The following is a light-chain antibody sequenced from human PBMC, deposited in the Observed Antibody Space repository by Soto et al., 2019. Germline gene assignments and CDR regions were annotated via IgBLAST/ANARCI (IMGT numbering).Light chain of an antibody. CDR3: QQYATSRT. Sequence: EIVLTQSPGTLSLSPGDRATLSCRTSQSLSGSDLAWYRQRRGQAPRLLIYAASRRAPGIPDRFSGSGSGTDFTLTIARLEPEDFAVYYCQQYATSRTFGQGTKVEIK. J-gene: IGKJ1*01. CDR1: QSLSGSD. CDR2: AAS. V-gene: IGKV3-20*01.